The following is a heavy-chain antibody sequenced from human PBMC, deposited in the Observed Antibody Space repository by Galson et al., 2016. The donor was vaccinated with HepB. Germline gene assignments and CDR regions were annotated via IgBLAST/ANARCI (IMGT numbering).Heavy chain of an antibody. CDR2: MSTSGNT. J-gene: IGHJ4*02. CDR1: GGSINSDTYH. V-gene: IGHV4-61*02. D-gene: IGHD3-10*01. CDR3: ATDRGAFGY. Sequence: LSLTCTVSGGSINSDTYHWSWIRQPAGKGLEWIGRMSTSGNTNYNPSLKTRVTISIDTSKNQFSLSLSSVTAADTAVYYCATDRGAFGYWGQGTLVTVSS.